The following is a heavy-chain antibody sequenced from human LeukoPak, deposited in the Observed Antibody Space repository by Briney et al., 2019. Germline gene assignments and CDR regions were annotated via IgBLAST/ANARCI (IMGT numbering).Heavy chain of an antibody. CDR2: IRYDGSNK. CDR1: GFTFSSYA. Sequence: GGSLRLSCAASGFTFSSYAMHWVRQAPGKGLEWVAFIRYDGSNKYYPDSVKGRFTISRDNSKNTLYLQMNSLRAEDTAVYYCAKVGGYSYSGFYFDYWGQGTLVTVSS. D-gene: IGHD5-18*01. J-gene: IGHJ4*02. V-gene: IGHV3-30*02. CDR3: AKVGGYSYSGFYFDY.